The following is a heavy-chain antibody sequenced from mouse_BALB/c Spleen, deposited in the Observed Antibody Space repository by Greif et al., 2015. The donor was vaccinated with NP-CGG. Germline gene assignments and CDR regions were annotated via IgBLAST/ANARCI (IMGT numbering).Heavy chain of an antibody. V-gene: IGHV2-9*02. CDR3: ARGWDGNFDY. CDR1: GFSLTSYG. J-gene: IGHJ2*01. D-gene: IGHD4-1*01. Sequence: VQLQQSGPGLVAPSQGLSITCTVSGFSLTSYGVHWVRQLPGKGLEWLGVIWAGGSTNYNSALMSRLSISKDNSKSQVFLKMNSLQTDDTAMYYCARGWDGNFDYWGQGTTLTVSS. CDR2: IWAGGST.